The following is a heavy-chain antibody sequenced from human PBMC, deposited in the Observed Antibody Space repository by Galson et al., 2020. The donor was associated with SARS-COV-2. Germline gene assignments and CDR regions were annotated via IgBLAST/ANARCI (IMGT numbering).Heavy chain of an antibody. CDR3: ASNTVLVADRYFFGLDV. CDR2: IYSGGTT. V-gene: IGHV3-53*01. Sequence: GGSLTLSCAASVFSVNSNYMSSVRSHYTSCLRQASGKGLELGSAIYSGGTTYHAESVKGRFTITRDDFKNMPFLQMNSLRAEDTGVYHCASNTVLVADRYFFGLDVWGQGITVTVSS. J-gene: IGHJ6*02. D-gene: IGHD5-18*01. CDR1: VFSVNSNY.